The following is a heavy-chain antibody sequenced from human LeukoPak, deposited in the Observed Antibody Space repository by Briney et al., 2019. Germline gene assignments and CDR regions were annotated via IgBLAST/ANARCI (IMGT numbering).Heavy chain of an antibody. D-gene: IGHD5-18*01. V-gene: IGHV3-30*18. J-gene: IGHJ5*02. Sequence: GGSLRLSCAASGFTFSSYGMHWVRQAPGKGLEWVAVISYDGSNKYYADSVKGRFTISRDNSKNTLYLQMNSLRAEDTAVYYCAKELRGYSYGLRNNWFDPWGQGTLVTVSS. CDR1: GFTFSSYG. CDR2: ISYDGSNK. CDR3: AKELRGYSYGLRNNWFDP.